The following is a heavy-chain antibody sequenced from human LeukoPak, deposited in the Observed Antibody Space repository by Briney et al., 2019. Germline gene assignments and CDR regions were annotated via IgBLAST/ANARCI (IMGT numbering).Heavy chain of an antibody. D-gene: IGHD6-19*01. CDR1: GFTFSSYS. J-gene: IGHJ6*03. V-gene: IGHV3-21*01. CDR2: ISSGSSYI. CDR3: ARTAVSIAVAGRYYYMDV. Sequence: NPGGSLRLSCAASGFTFSSYSMNWVRQAPGKGLEWVSSISSGSSYIYYADSVKGRFTISRDNSKNTLYLQMNSLRAEDTAVYYCARTAVSIAVAGRYYYMDVWGKGTTVTISS.